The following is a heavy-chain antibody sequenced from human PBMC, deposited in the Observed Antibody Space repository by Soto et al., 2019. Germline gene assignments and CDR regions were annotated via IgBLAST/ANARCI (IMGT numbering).Heavy chain of an antibody. CDR2: MNPNSGNT. CDR1: GYTFTSYD. J-gene: IGHJ6*03. Sequence: GASVKVSCKASGYTFTSYDINWVRQATGQGLEWMGWMNPNSGNTGYAQKFQGRVTMTRNTSISTAYMELSSLRSEDTAVYYCASQGGCSGGSCYDMDVWGKGTTVTVS. CDR3: ASQGGCSGGSCYDMDV. V-gene: IGHV1-8*01. D-gene: IGHD2-15*01.